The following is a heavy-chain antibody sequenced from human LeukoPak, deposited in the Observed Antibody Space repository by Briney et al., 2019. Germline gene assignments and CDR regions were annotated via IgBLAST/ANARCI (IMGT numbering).Heavy chain of an antibody. CDR2: IYYSGST. Sequence: SETLSLTCTVSGRSISSYYWSWIRQPPGKALEWIGYIYYSGSTNYNPSLKSRVTISVDTSKNQFSLKLSSVTAADTAVYYCARGGLHGDNFDYWGQGTLVTVSS. CDR3: ARGGLHGDNFDY. V-gene: IGHV4-59*01. D-gene: IGHD3-10*01. CDR1: GRSISSYY. J-gene: IGHJ4*02.